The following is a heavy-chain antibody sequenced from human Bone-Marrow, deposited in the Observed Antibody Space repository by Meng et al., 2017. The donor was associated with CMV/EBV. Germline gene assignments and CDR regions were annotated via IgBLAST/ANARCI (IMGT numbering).Heavy chain of an antibody. CDR3: TRAWGPTSHYGDY. J-gene: IGHJ4*02. CDR2: IYPGDSDA. CDR1: GYRFTTYW. D-gene: IGHD5-24*01. V-gene: IGHV5-51*01. Sequence: GESLKISCKVSGYRFTTYWIGWVRQMPGKGLQWMGIIYPGDSDARYSPSFQGHVTISADRSTNTVYLRWSSLEASDTAMYYCTRAWGPTSHYGDYWGQGTLVTVSS.